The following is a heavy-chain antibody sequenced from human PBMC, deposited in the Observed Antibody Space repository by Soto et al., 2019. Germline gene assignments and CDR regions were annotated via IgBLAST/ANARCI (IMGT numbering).Heavy chain of an antibody. J-gene: IGHJ3*02. CDR3: ARDSFHLGQLRAFDI. CDR2: IYYSGST. CDR1: GGSISSGGYY. V-gene: IGHV4-31*03. Sequence: SETLSLTCTVSGGSISSGGYYWSWIRQHPGKGLEWIGYIYYSGSTYYNPSLKGRVTISVDTSKNQFSLKLSSVTAADTAVYYCARDSFHLGQLRAFDIWGQGTMVTVSS. D-gene: IGHD2-2*01.